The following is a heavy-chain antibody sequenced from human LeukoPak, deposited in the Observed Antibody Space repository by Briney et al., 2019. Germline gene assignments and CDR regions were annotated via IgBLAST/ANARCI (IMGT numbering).Heavy chain of an antibody. J-gene: IGHJ6*02. Sequence: PSQTLSLTCAVSGGSISSGGYSWSWIRQPPGKGLEWIGYIYHSGSTYYNPSLKSRVTISVDRSKNQFSLKLSSVTAADTAVYYCARVTATYYDFWSGYYAHGMDVWGQGTTVTVSS. D-gene: IGHD3-3*01. CDR3: ARVTATYYDFWSGYYAHGMDV. CDR2: IYHSGST. CDR1: GGSISSGGYS. V-gene: IGHV4-30-2*01.